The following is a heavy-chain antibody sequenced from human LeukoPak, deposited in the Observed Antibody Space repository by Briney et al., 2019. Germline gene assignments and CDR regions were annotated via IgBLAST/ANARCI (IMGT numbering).Heavy chain of an antibody. J-gene: IGHJ6*02. CDR2: IYPGDSDT. V-gene: IGHV5-51*01. Sequence: GESLKISCKGSGYSFTSYWIGWVRQMPGKGLEWMGIIYPGDSDTRYSPCFQGQVTISADKSISTAYLQWSSLKASDTAMYYCARASPPLYCSSTSCRPGAPDGMDVWGQGTTVTVSS. CDR3: ARASPPLYCSSTSCRPGAPDGMDV. CDR1: GYSFTSYW. D-gene: IGHD2-2*01.